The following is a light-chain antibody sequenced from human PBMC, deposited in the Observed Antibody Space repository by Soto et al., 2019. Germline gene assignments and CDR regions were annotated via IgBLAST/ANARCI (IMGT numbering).Light chain of an antibody. CDR1: SSNIGAGYD. CDR2: NNN. CDR3: QSYDRTLSGSV. J-gene: IGLJ2*01. Sequence: QSVLTQLPSMSGAPGQRVTISCTGSSSNIGAGYDVHWYQQFPRTAPKLVIYNNNLRPSGVPDRFSGYKSGTSAFLDITGLQAEDEADYYCQSYDRTLSGSVFGGGTKLTVL. V-gene: IGLV1-40*01.